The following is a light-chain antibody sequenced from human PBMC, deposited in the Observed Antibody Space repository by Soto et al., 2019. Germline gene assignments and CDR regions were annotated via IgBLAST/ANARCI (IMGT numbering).Light chain of an antibody. Sequence: DIQMTQSPSAMSASVGDRVNITCRASQGISNYLAWFQLKPGKVPKRLMYAASTLQSGVPSRFSGSGSGTEFTLTISSLQPEDFGTYYCLRHDLYPWTFGQGTKVDIK. CDR2: AAS. CDR3: LRHDLYPWT. V-gene: IGKV1-17*03. J-gene: IGKJ1*01. CDR1: QGISNY.